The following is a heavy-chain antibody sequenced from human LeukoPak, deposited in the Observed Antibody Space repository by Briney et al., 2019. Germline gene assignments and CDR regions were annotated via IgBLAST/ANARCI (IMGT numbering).Heavy chain of an antibody. CDR2: ISGSGGST. CDR3: AKLAFVPFGIGTYFDY. D-gene: IGHD3-3*01. Sequence: GRSLRLSCAASGFTFSSYAMSWVRQAPGKGLEWVSAISGSGGSTYYADSVKGRFTISRDNSKNTLYLQMNSLRAEDTAVYYWAKLAFVPFGIGTYFDYWGQGTLVTVSS. CDR1: GFTFSSYA. J-gene: IGHJ4*02. V-gene: IGHV3-23*01.